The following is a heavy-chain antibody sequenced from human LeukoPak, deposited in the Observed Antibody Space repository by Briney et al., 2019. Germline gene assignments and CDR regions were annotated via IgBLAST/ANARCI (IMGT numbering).Heavy chain of an antibody. CDR3: AGLTYYYDSSGYHLDY. V-gene: IGHV4-39*01. J-gene: IGHJ4*02. Sequence: SETLSLTCTVSVGSISSSSYYWGWIRQPPGKGLEWIGSIYYSGSTYYNPSLKSRVTISVDTSKNQFSLKLSPVTAADTAVYYCAGLTYYYDSSGYHLDYWGQGTLVTVSS. CDR1: VGSISSSSYY. CDR2: IYYSGST. D-gene: IGHD3-22*01.